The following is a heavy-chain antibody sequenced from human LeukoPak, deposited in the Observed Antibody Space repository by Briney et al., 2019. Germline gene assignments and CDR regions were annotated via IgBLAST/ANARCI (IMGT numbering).Heavy chain of an antibody. J-gene: IGHJ4*02. CDR1: GGSISSYY. V-gene: IGHV4-59*01. CDR3: ARMVVVPAAMVGFDY. D-gene: IGHD2-2*01. CDR2: IYYSGST. Sequence: KPSETLSPTCTVSGGSISSYYWSWIRQPPGKGLEWIGYIYYSGSTNYNPSLKSRVTISVDTSKNQFSLKLSSVTAADTAVYYCARMVVVPAAMVGFDYWGQGTLVTVSS.